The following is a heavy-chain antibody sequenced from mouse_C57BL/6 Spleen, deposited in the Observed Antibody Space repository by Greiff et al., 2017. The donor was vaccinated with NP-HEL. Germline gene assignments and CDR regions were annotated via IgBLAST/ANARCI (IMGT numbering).Heavy chain of an antibody. D-gene: IGHD3-2*02. Sequence: QVQLQQSGAELVKPGASVKISCKASGYAFSSYWMNWVKQRPGKGLEWIGQIYPEDGDTNYNGKFKGKATLTADKSSSTAYMQLSSLTSEDSAVYFCARDSSGYWFAYWGQGTLVTVSA. J-gene: IGHJ3*01. CDR3: ARDSSGYWFAY. V-gene: IGHV1-80*01. CDR1: GYAFSSYW. CDR2: IYPEDGDT.